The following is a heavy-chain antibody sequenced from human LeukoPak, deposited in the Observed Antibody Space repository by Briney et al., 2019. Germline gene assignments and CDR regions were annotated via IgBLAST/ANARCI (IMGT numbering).Heavy chain of an antibody. D-gene: IGHD2-15*01. J-gene: IGHJ6*02. CDR1: GFTFSSYG. CDR2: ISYDGSNK. Sequence: GGSLRLSCAASGFTFSSYGMHWVRQAPGKGLEWVAVISYDGSNKYYADSVKGRFTISRDNSKNTLYLQMNSLRAEDTAVYYCARDVAVYYYYYGMDVWGQGTTVTVSS. V-gene: IGHV3-30*03. CDR3: ARDVAVYYYYYGMDV.